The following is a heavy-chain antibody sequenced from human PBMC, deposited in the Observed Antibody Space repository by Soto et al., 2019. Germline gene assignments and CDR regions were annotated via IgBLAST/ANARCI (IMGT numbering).Heavy chain of an antibody. CDR2: IRSKANNYAT. D-gene: IGHD4-17*01. Sequence: EVQLVESGGGLVQPGESLKLSCAVSGFTFSGSAMHWVRQASGKGLEWVGRIRSKANNYATAYAASVKGRFTISRDDSXXXAYLQMXSLKSEDTAVYYCTRGYGDYVRDYWGQGTLVTVSS. CDR3: TRGYGDYVRDY. J-gene: IGHJ4*02. CDR1: GFTFSGSA. V-gene: IGHV3-73*01.